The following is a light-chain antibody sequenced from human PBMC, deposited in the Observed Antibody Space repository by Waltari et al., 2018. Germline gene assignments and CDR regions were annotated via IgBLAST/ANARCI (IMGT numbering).Light chain of an antibody. CDR2: ELN. Sequence: QSALTQPRSVSGSPGQSVPIPCTGTSSDGGGYNSVSWYQQLPGKAPKLIIYELNKRPSGVPDRFSGSKSGNTASLTISGLQAEDEADYYCCSYAGSYTFGVFGGGTKVTVL. CDR3: CSYAGSYTFGV. CDR1: SSDGGGYNS. J-gene: IGLJ2*01. V-gene: IGLV2-11*01.